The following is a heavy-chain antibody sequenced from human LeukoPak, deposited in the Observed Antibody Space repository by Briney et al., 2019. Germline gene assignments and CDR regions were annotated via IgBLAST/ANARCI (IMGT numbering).Heavy chain of an antibody. CDR1: GFTFDDYA. D-gene: IGHD5-18*01. CDR2: ISWNSGSI. V-gene: IGHV3-9*01. J-gene: IGHJ4*02. CDR3: AKDEGYSYGYPDC. Sequence: PGGSLRLSCAASGFTFDDYAMHWVRQAPGKGLEWVSGISWNSGSIGYADSVKGRFTISRDNAKNSLYLQMNSLRAEDTALYYCAKDEGYSYGYPDCWGQGTLVTVSS.